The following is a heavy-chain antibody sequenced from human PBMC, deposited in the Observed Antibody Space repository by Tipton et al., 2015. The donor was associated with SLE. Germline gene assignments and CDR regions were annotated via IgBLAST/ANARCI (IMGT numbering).Heavy chain of an antibody. CDR2: INQSGST. V-gene: IGHV4-39*07. Sequence: TLSLTCTVSGGSISSGGYYWSWIRQPPGKGLEWIGEINQSGSTNYNPSLKSRVTISVDTSKSQFSLKLSSVTAADTAVYYCARGQRPGYCSRASCPYYYYYMDVWGKGTTVTVSS. CDR3: ARGQRPGYCSRASCPYYYYYMDV. CDR1: GGSISSGGYY. J-gene: IGHJ6*03. D-gene: IGHD2-2*01.